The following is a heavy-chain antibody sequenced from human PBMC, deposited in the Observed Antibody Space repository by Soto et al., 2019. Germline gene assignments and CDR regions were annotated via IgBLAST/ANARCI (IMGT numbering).Heavy chain of an antibody. D-gene: IGHD6-19*01. CDR1: GDSVSSNSAA. V-gene: IGHV6-1*01. CDR3: ARQSIAVAGTKFDY. Sequence: SQTLSLTCAISGDSVSSNSAAWNWIRQSPSRGLEWMGRTYYRSKWYNDYEVSEKSRITINPDTSKNQYSLQLNSVTPEDTVVYYCARQSIAVAGTKFDYWGQGTLVTVSS. J-gene: IGHJ4*02. CDR2: TYYRSKWYN.